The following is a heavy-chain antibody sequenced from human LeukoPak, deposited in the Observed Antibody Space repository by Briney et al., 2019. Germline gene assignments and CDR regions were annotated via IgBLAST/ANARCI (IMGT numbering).Heavy chain of an antibody. V-gene: IGHV3-23*01. CDR1: GFTFSSYA. Sequence: GVLRLSCAASGFTFSSYAMSWVRQAPGKGLEWVSVISGTGDTTYYADSVKGRFTISRDNSRNTLYLQMHSLRAEDTAVYYCATPDRGYGGIFDYWGQGTLVTVSS. CDR3: ATPDRGYGGIFDY. CDR2: ISGTGDTT. D-gene: IGHD4-23*01. J-gene: IGHJ4*02.